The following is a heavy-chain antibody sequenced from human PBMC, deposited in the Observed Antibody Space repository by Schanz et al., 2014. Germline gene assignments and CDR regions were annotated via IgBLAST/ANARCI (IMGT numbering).Heavy chain of an antibody. CDR1: GLNFDYYG. Sequence: VQLLESGGGLVQPGGSLRLSCATSGLNFDYYGMNWVRQAPGKGLEWVALISYDGSSKNHADSVQGRFTISRDNSKNALYLQMDSLRAEDTAVYYCARDAVALVPEYFMDVWGKGTPVTVSS. CDR2: ISYDGSSK. D-gene: IGHD2-15*01. CDR3: ARDAVALVPEYFMDV. V-gene: IGHV3-33*01. J-gene: IGHJ6*03.